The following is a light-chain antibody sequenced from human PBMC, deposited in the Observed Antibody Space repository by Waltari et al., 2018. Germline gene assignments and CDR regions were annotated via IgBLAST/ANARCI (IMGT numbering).Light chain of an antibody. CDR2: WAS. Sequence: DIVMTKSPDSLAVSLGERAPINGTPIQGVFFRPNSKNYLAWFQQKPGQPPKLLISWASPRESGVPDRFSGSGSGTDFTLTISSLQAEDVALYYCQHFYNSPFTFGGGTKVEIK. CDR3: QHFYNSPFT. J-gene: IGKJ4*01. CDR1: QGVFFRPNSKNY. V-gene: IGKV4-1*01.